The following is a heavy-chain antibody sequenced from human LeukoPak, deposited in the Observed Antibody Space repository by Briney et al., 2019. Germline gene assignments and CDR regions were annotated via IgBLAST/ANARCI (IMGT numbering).Heavy chain of an antibody. Sequence: ASVKVSCKASGYTFTSYYMHWVRQAPGQGLEWMGIINPSGGSTSYAQKFQGRVTMTRDTSMSTVYMELSSLRSEDTAVYYCARDEQDYGDYFNPGTIDYWGQGTLVTVSS. CDR1: GYTFTSYY. CDR3: ARDEQDYGDYFNPGTIDY. D-gene: IGHD4-17*01. CDR2: INPSGGST. V-gene: IGHV1-46*01. J-gene: IGHJ4*02.